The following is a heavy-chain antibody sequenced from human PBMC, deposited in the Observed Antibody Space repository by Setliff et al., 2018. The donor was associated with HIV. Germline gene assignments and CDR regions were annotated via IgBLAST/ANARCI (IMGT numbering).Heavy chain of an antibody. CDR2: IYYSGST. CDR1: GDSINYEW. CDR3: ARRSSSGWAFDI. J-gene: IGHJ3*02. V-gene: IGHV4-28*01. D-gene: IGHD6-19*01. Sequence: SETLSLTCTVSGDSINYEWWGWIRQPPGKGLAWIGYIYYSGSTYYNPSLKSRVTMSVDTSKNQFSLKLSSVTAVDTAVYYCARRSSSGWAFDIWGQGTMVTVSS.